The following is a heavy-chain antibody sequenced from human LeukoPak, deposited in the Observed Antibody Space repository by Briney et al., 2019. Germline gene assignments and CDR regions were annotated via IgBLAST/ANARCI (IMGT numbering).Heavy chain of an antibody. Sequence: GASVKVSCKASGYTFTTYGIAWVRQAPGQGLEWMGWISAHNGNTNYAQSLQGRVTMTTDTSTNTAYMELRSLRSDDTTVYYCARDGYFDLWGRGTLVTVSS. CDR2: ISAHNGNT. CDR3: ARDGYFDL. CDR1: GYTFTTYG. V-gene: IGHV1-18*01. J-gene: IGHJ2*01.